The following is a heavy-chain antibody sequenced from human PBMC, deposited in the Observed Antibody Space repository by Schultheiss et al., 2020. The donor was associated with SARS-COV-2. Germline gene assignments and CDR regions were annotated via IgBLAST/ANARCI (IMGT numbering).Heavy chain of an antibody. D-gene: IGHD5-18*01. CDR1: GFTFTSYS. J-gene: IGHJ4*02. CDR2: ISGSGGST. CDR3: ARIYSYRSD. Sequence: GGSLRLSCAASGFTFTSYSLSWIRQAPGKGLEWVSAISGSGGSTYYADSVKGRFTISRDNAKNSLYLQMNSLRAEDTAVYYCARIYSYRSDWGQGTLVTVSS. V-gene: IGHV3-23*01.